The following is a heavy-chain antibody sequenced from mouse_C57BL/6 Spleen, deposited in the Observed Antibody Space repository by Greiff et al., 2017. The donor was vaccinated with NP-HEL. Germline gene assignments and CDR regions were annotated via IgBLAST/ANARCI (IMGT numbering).Heavy chain of an antibody. CDR1: GYTFTDYY. D-gene: IGHD1-1*01. CDR2: INPNNGGT. CDR3: ARSGYYGSCYGDY. J-gene: IGHJ2*01. Sequence: VQLQQSGPELVKPGASVKISCKASGYTFTDYYMNWVKQSHGQSLEWIGDINPNNGGTSYNQKFKGKATLTVDKSSSTAYMELRSLTSAASAVSYCARSGYYGSCYGDYWGQGTTLTVSS. V-gene: IGHV1-26*01.